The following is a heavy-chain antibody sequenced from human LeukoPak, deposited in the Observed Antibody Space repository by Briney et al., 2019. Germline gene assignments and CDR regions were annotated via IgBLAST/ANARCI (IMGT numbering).Heavy chain of an antibody. J-gene: IGHJ4*02. D-gene: IGHD6-13*01. Sequence: PGGSLRLSCAAFGFTFSSYGMHWVRQAPGKGLEWVAFIRYDGSNKYYADSVKGRFTISRDNAKNSLYLQMNSLRAEDTAVYYCARDLMGIAYRGAFYYWGQGTLVTVSS. CDR1: GFTFSSYG. V-gene: IGHV3-30*02. CDR3: ARDLMGIAYRGAFYY. CDR2: IRYDGSNK.